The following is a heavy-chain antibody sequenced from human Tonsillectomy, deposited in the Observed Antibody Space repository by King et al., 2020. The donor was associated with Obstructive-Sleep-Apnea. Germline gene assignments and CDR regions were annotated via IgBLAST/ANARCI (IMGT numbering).Heavy chain of an antibody. CDR3: ARDLGCSSTSCYPPNWFDP. J-gene: IGHJ5*02. CDR2: ISSSSSYT. Sequence: QLVQSGGGLVKPGGSLRLSCAASGFTFSDYYMSWIRQAPGKGLEWVSYISSSSSYTNYADSVKGRFTISRDNAKNSLYLQMKSLRAEDTAVYYCARDLGCSSTSCYPPNWFDPWGQGTLVTVSS. D-gene: IGHD2-2*01. CDR1: GFTFSDYY. V-gene: IGHV3-11*06.